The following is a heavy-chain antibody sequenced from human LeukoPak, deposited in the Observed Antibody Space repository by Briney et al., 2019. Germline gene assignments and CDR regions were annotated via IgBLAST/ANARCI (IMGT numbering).Heavy chain of an antibody. CDR1: VYTFTSYD. CDR3: ARRMVRGVIMRWAYYMDV. V-gene: IGHV1-8*01. J-gene: IGHJ6*03. CDR2: MNLNGGNT. D-gene: IGHD3-10*01. Sequence: ASVKVSCKASVYTFTSYDINWVRQANGQGLEGMGWMNLNGGNTGYAHNFQGRVTMTRNASITTAYIELSSLRSEDTAVYYCARRMVRGVIMRWAYYMDVWGKGTTVTVSS.